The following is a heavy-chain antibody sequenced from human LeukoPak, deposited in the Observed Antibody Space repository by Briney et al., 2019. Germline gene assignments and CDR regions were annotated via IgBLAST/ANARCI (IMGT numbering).Heavy chain of an antibody. V-gene: IGHV4-4*07. CDR3: ARDRRYYDFWSGYYA. CDR2: IYSSGST. Sequence: SETLSLTCTVSGGSISSYYWSWIRQPAGKGLECIGRIYSSGSTNYNPSLKSRVTMSVDTSKNQFSLKLSSVTAADTAVYYCARDRRYYDFWSGYYAWGQGTLVTVSS. J-gene: IGHJ4*02. CDR1: GGSISSYY. D-gene: IGHD3-3*01.